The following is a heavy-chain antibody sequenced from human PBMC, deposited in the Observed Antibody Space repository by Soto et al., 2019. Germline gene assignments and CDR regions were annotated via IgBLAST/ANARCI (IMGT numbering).Heavy chain of an antibody. CDR1: GSSVSSNGAC. V-gene: IGHV6-1*01. CDR2: IYYRSKWFH. J-gene: IGHJ6*02. CDR3: ARVHCSAGNCLDGLDF. Sequence: PSQTLSLTCVISGSSVSSNGACWNWIRQSPSRGLQWLGRIYYRSKWFHDYAASVESRMAINPDTSRNQFSLQLNYVTPEDTAVYYCARVHCSAGNCLDGLDFWGQGTTVTVSS. D-gene: IGHD2-15*01.